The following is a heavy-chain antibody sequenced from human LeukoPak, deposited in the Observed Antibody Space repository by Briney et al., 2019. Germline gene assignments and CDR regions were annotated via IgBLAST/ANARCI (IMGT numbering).Heavy chain of an antibody. CDR3: AKGSREWELLDAFDI. Sequence: PGGSLRLSCAASGFTFNNYGMSWVRQAPGKGLEWVSGISGSGVRTDYADSVKGRFTTSRDNAKNTLYLQMNSLRAEDTAVYYCAKGSREWELLDAFDIWGQGTMVTVSS. CDR2: ISGSGVRT. D-gene: IGHD1-26*01. J-gene: IGHJ3*02. V-gene: IGHV3-23*01. CDR1: GFTFNNYG.